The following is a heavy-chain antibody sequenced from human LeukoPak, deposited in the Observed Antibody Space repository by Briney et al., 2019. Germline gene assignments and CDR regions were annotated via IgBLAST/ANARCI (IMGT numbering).Heavy chain of an antibody. J-gene: IGHJ4*02. CDR3: ARLTYGDYRSHHLHY. CDR2: ISAYNGNT. D-gene: IGHD4-17*01. V-gene: IGHV1-18*01. CDR1: GYAFTSYG. Sequence: ASVKVSCKASGYAFTSYGIRWVRQAPGQGLEWMGWISAYNGNTNYAQKLQGRGTMTTDTSTSTAYRELRRLRSDDTAVYYCARLTYGDYRSHHLHYWGQGTLVTVSS.